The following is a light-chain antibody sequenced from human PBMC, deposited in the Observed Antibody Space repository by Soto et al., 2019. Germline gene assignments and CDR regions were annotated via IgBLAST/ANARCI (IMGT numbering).Light chain of an antibody. V-gene: IGLV3-9*01. CDR1: NIGSKN. Sequence: SYELTQPLSVSVALGQTARITCGGNNIGSKNVHWYQQMPGQAPVLVIYRDSNRPSGIPERFSGSNSGNTATLTISRAQAGDEADYYCQVWDSLTVFGGGTKLTVL. CDR2: RDS. J-gene: IGLJ2*01. CDR3: QVWDSLTV.